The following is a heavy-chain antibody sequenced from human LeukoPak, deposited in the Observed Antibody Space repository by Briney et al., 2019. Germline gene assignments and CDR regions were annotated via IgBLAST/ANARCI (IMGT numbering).Heavy chain of an antibody. CDR1: GFTFSSYG. V-gene: IGHV3-30*02. CDR2: IRYDGSNK. Sequence: GGSLRLSCAASGFTFSSYGMHWVRQAPGKGLEWVAFIRYDGSNKYYADSVKGRFTISRDNSKNTLYLQMNSLRAEDTAVYYCARVRVEMATFSVAFDIWGQGTMVTVSS. J-gene: IGHJ3*02. D-gene: IGHD5-24*01. CDR3: ARVRVEMATFSVAFDI.